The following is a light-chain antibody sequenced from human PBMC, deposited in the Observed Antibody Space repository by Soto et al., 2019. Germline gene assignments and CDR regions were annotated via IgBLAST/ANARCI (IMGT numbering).Light chain of an antibody. V-gene: IGLV2-23*02. CDR1: SSDVGSYNL. CDR3: CSYAGSSTPAV. CDR2: EVS. J-gene: IGLJ7*01. Sequence: QSALTQRASVSGSPGQSITISCTGTSSDVGSYNLVSWYQQHPGKAPKLMIYEVSKRPSGVSNRFSGSKSGNTASLTISGLQAEDEADYYCCSYAGSSTPAVFGGGTKLTVL.